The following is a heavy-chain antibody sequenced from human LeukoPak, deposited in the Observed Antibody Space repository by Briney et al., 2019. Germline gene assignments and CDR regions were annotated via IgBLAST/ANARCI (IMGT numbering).Heavy chain of an antibody. D-gene: IGHD3-22*01. Sequence: GGSLRLSCAASGFTFSDYYMSWIRQAPGKGLEWVSYISSSGSTIYYADSVKGRFTISRDNAKNSLYLQMNSLRAEDTAVYYCARDLEFSDYYDSSGYYSIDYWGQGTLVTVSS. CDR2: ISSSGSTI. CDR3: ARDLEFSDYYDSSGYYSIDY. CDR1: GFTFSDYY. J-gene: IGHJ4*02. V-gene: IGHV3-11*01.